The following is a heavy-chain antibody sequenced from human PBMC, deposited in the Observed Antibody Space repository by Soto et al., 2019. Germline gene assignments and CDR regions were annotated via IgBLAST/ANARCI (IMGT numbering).Heavy chain of an antibody. V-gene: IGHV1-8*01. J-gene: IGHJ6*02. CDR1: GYTFTSYD. CDR2: MNPNSGNT. Sequence: ASVKVSCKASGYTFTSYDINWVRQATGQGLEWMGWMNPNSGNTGYAQNFQGRVTLTRNTSISTAYMELSILRSEDTAVYYCASGAGRYFDWASLTYYYYGMDVWGQGTTVTVSS. D-gene: IGHD3-9*01. CDR3: ASGAGRYFDWASLTYYYYGMDV.